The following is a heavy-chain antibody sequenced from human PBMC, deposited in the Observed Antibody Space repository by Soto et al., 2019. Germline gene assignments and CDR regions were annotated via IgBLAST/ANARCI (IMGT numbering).Heavy chain of an antibody. J-gene: IGHJ6*02. Sequence: QVQLVQSGAEVKKPGSSVKVSCKASGGTFSSYAISWVRQAPGPGLEWMGGIIPIFGTANYAQKFQGRVTITADESTSTAYMELSSLRSEDTAVYYCARERELAIFGVVNSYYYGMDVWGQGTTVTVSS. V-gene: IGHV1-69*01. CDR2: IIPIFGTA. CDR3: ARERELAIFGVVNSYYYGMDV. CDR1: GGTFSSYA. D-gene: IGHD3-3*01.